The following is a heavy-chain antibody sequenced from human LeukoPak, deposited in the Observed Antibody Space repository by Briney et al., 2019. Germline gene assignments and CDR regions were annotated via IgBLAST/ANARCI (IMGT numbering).Heavy chain of an antibody. D-gene: IGHD6-13*01. CDR3: ARGVSSSSWYVGAYYYYGMDV. CDR1: GGSFSGYY. J-gene: IGHJ6*02. V-gene: IGHV4-34*01. Sequence: SETLSLTCAVYGGSFSGYYWSWIRQPPGKGLEWIGEINHSGSTNYNPSLKSRVTISVDTSKNQFSLKLSSVTAADTAVYYCARGVSSSSWYVGAYYYYGMDVWGQGTTVTVSS. CDR2: INHSGST.